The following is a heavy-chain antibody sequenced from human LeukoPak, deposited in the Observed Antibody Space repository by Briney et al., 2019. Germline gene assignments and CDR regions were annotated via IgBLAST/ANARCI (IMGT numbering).Heavy chain of an antibody. J-gene: IGHJ6*03. D-gene: IGHD3-10*01. CDR3: ARSWFGEEYMDV. CDR1: GYTFTGYY. Sequence: VKVSCKASGYTFTGYYMHWVRQAPGQGLEWMGWINPNSGGTNYAQKFQGRVTMTRDTSISTAYMELSRLRSDDTAVYYCARSWFGEEYMDVWGKGTTVTVSS. V-gene: IGHV1-2*02. CDR2: INPNSGGT.